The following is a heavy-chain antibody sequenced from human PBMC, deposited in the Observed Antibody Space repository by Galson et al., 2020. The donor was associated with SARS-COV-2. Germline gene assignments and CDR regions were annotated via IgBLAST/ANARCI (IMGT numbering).Heavy chain of an antibody. V-gene: IGHV3-13*01. CDR3: TRVNWGLAEYFDL. Sequence: GGSLRLSCAASGFTFSSYDMHWVRQVPGQGLEWVSGISIVGDTYYPGSVKGRFTMSRENAKNSLYLQMNSLKAGDTAVYYCTRVNWGLAEYFDLWGRGTLVTVSS. CDR2: ISIVGDT. J-gene: IGHJ2*01. CDR1: GFTFSSYD. D-gene: IGHD7-27*01.